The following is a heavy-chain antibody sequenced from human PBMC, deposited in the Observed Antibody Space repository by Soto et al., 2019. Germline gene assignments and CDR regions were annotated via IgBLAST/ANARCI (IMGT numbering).Heavy chain of an antibody. Sequence: EVQLVESGGGLVKPGGSLRLSCAASGFTFSSYSMNWVHQAPGKGLEWVSSISSSGSYIYYADSVKGRFTFSRDNAKKSLYLQMNSLRAEDTAVYYCARDDCSGGSCYRSDYWGQGTLVTVSS. CDR1: GFTFSSYS. J-gene: IGHJ4*02. CDR3: ARDDCSGGSCYRSDY. CDR2: ISSSGSYI. V-gene: IGHV3-21*01. D-gene: IGHD2-15*01.